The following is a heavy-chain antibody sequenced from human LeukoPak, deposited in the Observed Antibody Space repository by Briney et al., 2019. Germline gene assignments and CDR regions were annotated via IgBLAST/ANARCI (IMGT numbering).Heavy chain of an antibody. J-gene: IGHJ6*03. CDR3: AVYYGSGSYSHPYYYMDV. CDR2: ISGSGGST. Sequence: GGSLRLSCAASGFTFSSYAMSWVRQAPGKGLEWVSAISGSGGSTYYADPVKGRFTISRDNSKNTLYLQMNSLRAEDTAVYYCAVYYGSGSYSHPYYYMDVWGKGTTVTISS. V-gene: IGHV3-23*01. CDR1: GFTFSSYA. D-gene: IGHD3-10*01.